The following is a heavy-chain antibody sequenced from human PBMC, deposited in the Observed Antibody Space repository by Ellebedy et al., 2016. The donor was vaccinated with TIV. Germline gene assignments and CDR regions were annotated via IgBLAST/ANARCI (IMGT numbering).Heavy chain of an antibody. Sequence: AASVKVSCKASGYTFSVHYVHWVRQAPRQGLEWMGWINPNSGGTRYAQKFQGRVTMTRDTSISAAYMEMSRLESDDTAVYYCARVLGSGSPTFPLDSWGQGTLVIVSS. V-gene: IGHV1-2*02. CDR3: ARVLGSGSPTFPLDS. D-gene: IGHD3-10*01. CDR2: INPNSGGT. CDR1: GYTFSVHY. J-gene: IGHJ4*02.